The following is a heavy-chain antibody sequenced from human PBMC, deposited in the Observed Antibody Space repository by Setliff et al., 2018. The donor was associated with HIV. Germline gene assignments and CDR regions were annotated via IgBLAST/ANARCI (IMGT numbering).Heavy chain of an antibody. CDR1: GGSFSSYY. CDR2: INHRGST. D-gene: IGHD3-22*01. J-gene: IGHJ3*02. CDR3: ARGPNYYDSSGYSRTMAFDI. V-gene: IGHV4-34*01. Sequence: PSETLSLTCAVYGGSFSSYYWSWIRQSPGRGLEWIGEINHRGSTNHNPSLKSRGTISVDTSKNQVSLKLTSVTAADTAVYYCARGPNYYDSSGYSRTMAFDIWGQGTMVTVSS.